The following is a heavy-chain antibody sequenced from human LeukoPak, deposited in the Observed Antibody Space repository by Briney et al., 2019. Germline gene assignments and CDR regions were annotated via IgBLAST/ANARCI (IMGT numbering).Heavy chain of an antibody. Sequence: PSETLSLTCTVSGGSMSNYYWSWIRQPPGKGLEWIGYIYYSGSTNYNPSLKSRVTISVDTSKNQFSLKLSSVTAADTAVYYCARRSSYGSDWYFDLWGRGTLVTVSS. CDR3: ARRSSYGSDWYFDL. D-gene: IGHD5-18*01. CDR2: IYYSGST. V-gene: IGHV4-59*01. CDR1: GGSMSNYY. J-gene: IGHJ2*01.